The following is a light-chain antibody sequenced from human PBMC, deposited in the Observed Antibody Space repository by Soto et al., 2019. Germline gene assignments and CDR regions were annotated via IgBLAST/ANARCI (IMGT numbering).Light chain of an antibody. CDR2: GAS. CDR3: QHYGGAPPEYP. CDR1: QTVSGSH. J-gene: IGKJ2*01. V-gene: IGKV3-20*01. Sequence: IVLTQSPGTLSLSPGERATLSCRASQTVSGSHLAWYQQKPGQAPRLIIYGASTRPTGIPDRFSGRGSGTDFTLTITSLEPEDCAVYYCQHYGGAPPEYPFGQGTKLEI.